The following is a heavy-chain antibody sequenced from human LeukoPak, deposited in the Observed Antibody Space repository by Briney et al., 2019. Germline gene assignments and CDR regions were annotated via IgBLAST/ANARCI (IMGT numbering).Heavy chain of an antibody. CDR1: GCSISSSNW. J-gene: IGHJ6*02. Sequence: SGTLSLTCAVSGCSISSSNWWNWVRQPPGKGVEWIGEIYHSGSTNYNPSLKSRVTISVDKSKNQFSLRLTSVTAADTAMYYCARSSPLPATYGMDVWGQGTTVTVSS. V-gene: IGHV4-4*02. D-gene: IGHD1-26*01. CDR2: IYHSGST. CDR3: ARSSPLPATYGMDV.